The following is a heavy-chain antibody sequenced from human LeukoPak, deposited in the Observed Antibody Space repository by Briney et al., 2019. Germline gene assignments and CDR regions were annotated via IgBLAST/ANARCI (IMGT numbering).Heavy chain of an antibody. V-gene: IGHV3-48*03. CDR3: ARGPSGGNNLWMDY. Sequence: GGSLRLSCAASGFTLSSYEMNWVRQAPGKGREWVSYISSSGSTIYYADSVKGRFTISRDNAKNSLHLQMNSLRAEDTAVYSCARGPSGGNNLWMDYWGQGILVTVSS. D-gene: IGHD1-14*01. CDR2: ISSSGSTI. J-gene: IGHJ4*02. CDR1: GFTLSSYE.